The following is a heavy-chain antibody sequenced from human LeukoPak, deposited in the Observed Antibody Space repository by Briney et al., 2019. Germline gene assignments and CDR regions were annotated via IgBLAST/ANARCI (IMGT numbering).Heavy chain of an antibody. CDR1: GGSISSYY. CDR3: ARRTYFYDSSGYHFDY. V-gene: IGHV4-59*01. J-gene: IGHJ4*02. CDR2: IYYSGST. D-gene: IGHD3-22*01. Sequence: SETLSLTCTVSGGSISSYYWSWIRQPPGKGLECIGYIYYSGSTNYNPSLKSRVTISVDTSKDQFSLKLSSVTAADTAVYYRARRTYFYDSSGYHFDYWGQGTLVTVSS.